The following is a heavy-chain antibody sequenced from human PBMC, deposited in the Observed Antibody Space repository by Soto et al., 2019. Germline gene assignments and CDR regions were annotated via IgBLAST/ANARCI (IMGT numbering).Heavy chain of an antibody. J-gene: IGHJ6*02. V-gene: IGHV4-31*03. CDR1: VGSISRGGYY. Sequence: PSETLSLTCTVSVGSISRGGYYWSWIRQHPGKGLEWIGYIYYSGSTYYNPSLKSRVTISVDTSKNQFSLKLSSVTAADTAVYYCARGLGRKNVLRFLEWLLPDYYYYGMDVWGQGTTVTVSS. CDR3: ARGLGRKNVLRFLEWLLPDYYYYGMDV. CDR2: IYYSGST. D-gene: IGHD3-3*01.